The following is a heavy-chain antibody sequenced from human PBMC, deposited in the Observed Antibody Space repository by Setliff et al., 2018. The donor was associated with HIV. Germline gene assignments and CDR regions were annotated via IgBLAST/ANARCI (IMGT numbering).Heavy chain of an antibody. Sequence: SETLSLTCSVSGDSVSSRSYYWGWIRQPPGKGLEWIGNIHFSGSTYYSPSLRSRVTIYVGTSKRQFFLSLSSVTAADTAVYFCARPSLGIGGGALFDYWGQGILVTVSS. V-gene: IGHV4-39*01. D-gene: IGHD7-27*01. CDR2: IHFSGST. CDR3: ARPSLGIGGGALFDY. J-gene: IGHJ4*02. CDR1: GDSVSSRSYY.